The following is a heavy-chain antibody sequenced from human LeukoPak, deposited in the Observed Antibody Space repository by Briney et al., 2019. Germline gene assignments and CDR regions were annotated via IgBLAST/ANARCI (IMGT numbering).Heavy chain of an antibody. CDR1: GFTFSSYA. CDR2: ISSNGGSI. D-gene: IGHD2-2*01. V-gene: IGHV3-64*01. CDR3: ARDSCSSTSYITVYYYYYYMDV. J-gene: IGHJ6*03. Sequence: GGSVRLSCAPSGFTFSSYAMHCARQAPGEGLEYVSAISSNGGSIYYANSVEDRFTISRDNSNNTLYPQKSSLRAEDMAVYYCARDSCSSTSYITVYYYYYYMDVWGKGTTVTVSS.